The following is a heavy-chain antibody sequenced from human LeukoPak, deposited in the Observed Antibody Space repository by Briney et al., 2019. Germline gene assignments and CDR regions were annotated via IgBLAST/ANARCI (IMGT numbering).Heavy chain of an antibody. J-gene: IGHJ4*02. V-gene: IGHV3-53*01. CDR2: IYSGGST. CDR3: ASGGYYYDSSCYYY. Sequence: GGSLRLSCAASGFTVSSNYMSWVRQAPGKGLEWVSVIYSGGSTYYADSVKGRFTISRDNSKNTLYLQMNSLRAEDTAVYYCASGGYYYDSSCYYYWGQGTLVTVSS. D-gene: IGHD3-22*01. CDR1: GFTVSSNY.